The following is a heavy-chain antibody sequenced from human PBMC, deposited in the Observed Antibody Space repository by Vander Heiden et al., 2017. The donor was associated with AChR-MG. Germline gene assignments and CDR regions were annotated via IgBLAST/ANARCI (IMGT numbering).Heavy chain of an antibody. J-gene: IGHJ4*02. CDR2: ISSSSSTI. V-gene: IGHV3-48*02. CDR3: ARLRGYSYGYGDY. Sequence: EVQLVASGGGLVQPGGSLSLSCAASGFTFSGYSVNWVRQAPGKGLELVSYISSSSSTIYYADSVKGRFTSSRDNAKNSLYLQMNSLRDEDTAVYYCARLRGYSYGYGDYWGQGTLVTVSS. D-gene: IGHD5-18*01. CDR1: GFTFSGYS.